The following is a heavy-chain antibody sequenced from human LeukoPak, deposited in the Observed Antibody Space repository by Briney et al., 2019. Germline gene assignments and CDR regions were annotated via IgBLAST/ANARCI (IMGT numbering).Heavy chain of an antibody. CDR2: ISSSSSYI. J-gene: IGHJ3*02. V-gene: IGHV3-21*01. CDR1: GFTFSSYS. CDR3: ARGKLRFLEWLLFDAFDI. Sequence: GGSLRLSCAASGFTFSSYSMNRVRQAPGKGLEWVSSISSSSSYIYYADSVKGRFTISRDNAKNSLYLQMNSLRAEDTAVYYCARGKLRFLEWLLFDAFDIWGQGTMVTVSS. D-gene: IGHD3-3*01.